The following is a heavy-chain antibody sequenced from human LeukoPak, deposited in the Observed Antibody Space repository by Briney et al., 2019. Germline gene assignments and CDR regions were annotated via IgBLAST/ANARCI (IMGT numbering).Heavy chain of an antibody. D-gene: IGHD2-2*01. V-gene: IGHV4-39*07. J-gene: IGHJ5*02. CDR2: IYYSGST. Sequence: SETLSLTCTVSGGSISSSSYYWGWIRQPPGKGLEWIGSIYYSGSTYYNPSLKSRVTISVDTSKNQFSLKLSSVTAADTAVYYCARVLGCSSTSCYANLRYNWFDPWGQGTLVTVSS. CDR1: GGSISSSSYY. CDR3: ARVLGCSSTSCYANLRYNWFDP.